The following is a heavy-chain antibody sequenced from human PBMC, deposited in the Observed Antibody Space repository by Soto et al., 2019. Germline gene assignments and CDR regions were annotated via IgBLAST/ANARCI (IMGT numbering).Heavy chain of an antibody. CDR2: IYSGGST. CDR1: GFTVSSNY. Sequence: GGSLRLSCAASGFTVSSNYMSWVRQAPGKGLEWVSVIYSGGSTYYADSVKGRFTISRHNSKNTLYLQMNSLRAEDTAVYYCATELYSSSLDPIRNDYWGQGTLVTVSS. V-gene: IGHV3-53*04. D-gene: IGHD6-13*01. J-gene: IGHJ4*02. CDR3: ATELYSSSLDPIRNDY.